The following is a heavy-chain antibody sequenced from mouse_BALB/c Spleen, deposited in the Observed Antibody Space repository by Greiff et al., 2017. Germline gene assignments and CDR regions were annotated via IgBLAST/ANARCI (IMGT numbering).Heavy chain of an antibody. V-gene: IGHV5-6-5*01. Sequence: EVKVVESGGGLVKPGGSLKLSCAASGFTFSSYAMSWVRQTPEKRLEWVASISSGGSTYYPDSVKGRFTISRDNARNILYLQMSSLRSEDPAMYYYSRGRERCFAYWGQGTLVTVSA. CDR3: SRGRERCFAY. CDR1: GFTFSSYA. CDR2: ISSGGST. J-gene: IGHJ3*01.